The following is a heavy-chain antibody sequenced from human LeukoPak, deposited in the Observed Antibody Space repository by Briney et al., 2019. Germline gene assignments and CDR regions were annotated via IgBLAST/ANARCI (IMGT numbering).Heavy chain of an antibody. CDR3: ARDDVVVPAATSYYYYGMDV. D-gene: IGHD2-2*01. J-gene: IGHJ6*02. CDR2: IKQDGSEK. CDR1: GFTFSSYW. Sequence: GGSLRLSCAASGFTFSSYWMSWVRQAPGKGLEWVANIKQDGSEKYYVDSVKGRFTISRDNAKNSLYLQMNSLRAEDTAVYYCARDDVVVPAATSYYYYGMDVWGQGTTVTVSS. V-gene: IGHV3-7*01.